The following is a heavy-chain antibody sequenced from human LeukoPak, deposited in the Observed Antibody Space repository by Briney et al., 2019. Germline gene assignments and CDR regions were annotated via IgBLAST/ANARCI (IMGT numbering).Heavy chain of an antibody. D-gene: IGHD3-22*01. CDR3: ARERVDYYDSSGLRAFDI. V-gene: IGHV4-4*02. CDR2: IYHSGST. J-gene: IGHJ3*02. CDR1: GGSISSSNW. Sequence: SGTLSLTCAVSGGSISSSNWWSWVRQPPGKGLEWIGEIYHSGSTNYNPSLKSRVTISVDKSKSQFSLKLSSVTAADTAVYYCARERVDYYDSSGLRAFDIWGQGTMVTVSS.